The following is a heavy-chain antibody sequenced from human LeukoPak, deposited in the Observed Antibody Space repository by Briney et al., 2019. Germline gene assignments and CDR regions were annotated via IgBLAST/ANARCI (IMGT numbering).Heavy chain of an antibody. CDR2: IYWDGDE. V-gene: IGHV2-5*02. J-gene: IGHJ4*02. D-gene: IGHD3-3*01. CDR1: EFSLNAIEVG. CDR3: AHRLDRWSDNWSPDYFDY. Sequence: SGPTLAKPTQTLTLTCTFSEFSLNAIEVGVGWIRQPPGKVLERLAFIYWDGDESYSPSLNSRLTITKDTSKNQAHLTMTSMNPVDTAAYYCAHRLDRWSDNWSPDYFDYWGQGILVTVSS.